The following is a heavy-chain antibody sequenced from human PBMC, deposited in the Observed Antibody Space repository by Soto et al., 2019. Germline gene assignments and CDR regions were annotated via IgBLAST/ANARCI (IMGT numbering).Heavy chain of an antibody. CDR1: GFTISGKKY. J-gene: IGHJ3*01. V-gene: IGHV3-53*01. D-gene: IGHD1-1*01. CDR3: ATWHEREHAYDV. CDR2: LYDVDGS. Sequence: DVQLVESGGGLIQPGESLRLSCVAFGFTISGKKYVAWVRQAPGKGLEWVSALYDVDGSFYADSVKGRFTTSSDSSKTTVYLQMHDLRPDDTAVYYCATWHEREHAYDVWGQGTTVNVSS.